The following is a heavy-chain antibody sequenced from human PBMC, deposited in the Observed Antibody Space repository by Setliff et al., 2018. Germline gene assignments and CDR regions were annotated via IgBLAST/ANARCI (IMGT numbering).Heavy chain of an antibody. Sequence: SETLSLTCTVSGGSISHHYWSWIRQPPGKGLEWVGYMYNSGNTNYNPSLRRRVAISVDKSKNRFSLKLSSVTAADTAVYYCARALLWFGEGMDVWGKGTTVTVSS. D-gene: IGHD3-10*01. CDR1: GGSISHHY. J-gene: IGHJ6*03. CDR3: ARALLWFGEGMDV. V-gene: IGHV4-59*11. CDR2: MYNSGNT.